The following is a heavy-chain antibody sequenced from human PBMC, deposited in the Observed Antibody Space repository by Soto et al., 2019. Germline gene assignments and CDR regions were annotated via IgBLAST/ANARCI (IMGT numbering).Heavy chain of an antibody. J-gene: IGHJ4*02. CDR1: AGTFNTYA. CDR3: AREVQVHTPAFVY. Sequence: QVQLVQSGAEMKKPGSSVKVSCQSSAGTFNTYAMNWVRQAPGQGPEWMGDISPVFGAANYAPKFQGRVTITADESTGTSYMQLSSLTSEDTALYFCAREVQVHTPAFVYWGQGTLVTVSS. CDR2: ISPVFGAA. V-gene: IGHV1-69*19.